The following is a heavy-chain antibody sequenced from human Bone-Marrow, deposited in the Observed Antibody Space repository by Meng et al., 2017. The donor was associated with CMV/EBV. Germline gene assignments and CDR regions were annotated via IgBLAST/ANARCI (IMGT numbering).Heavy chain of an antibody. J-gene: IGHJ6*02. Sequence: GESLKISCAASGFTFSSYSMNWVRQAPGKGLEWVSSISSSSSYIYYADSVKGRFTISRDNAKNSLYLQMNSLRAEDTAVYYCARDRARVVGAFYYYYGMDVWGQGTTVTVSS. D-gene: IGHD1-26*01. CDR3: ARDRARVVGAFYYYYGMDV. CDR1: GFTFSSYS. V-gene: IGHV3-21*01. CDR2: ISSSSSYI.